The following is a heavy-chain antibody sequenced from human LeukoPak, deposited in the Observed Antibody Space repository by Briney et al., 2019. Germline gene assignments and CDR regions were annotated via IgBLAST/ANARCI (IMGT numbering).Heavy chain of an antibody. Sequence: ASVKVSCKASGYTFTGYYMHWVRQAPGQGLEWMGWINPNSGGTNYAQKFQGRVTMTRDTSISTAYMELSRLRSDDTAVYYCARDRIRERYDILTGPPFDYWGQGTLVTVSS. CDR3: ARDRIRERYDILTGPPFDY. CDR1: GYTFTGYY. D-gene: IGHD3-9*01. CDR2: INPNSGGT. V-gene: IGHV1-2*02. J-gene: IGHJ4*02.